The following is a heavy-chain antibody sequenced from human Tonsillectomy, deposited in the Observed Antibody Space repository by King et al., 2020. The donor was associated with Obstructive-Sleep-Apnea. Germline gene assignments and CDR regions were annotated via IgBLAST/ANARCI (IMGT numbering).Heavy chain of an antibody. Sequence: VQLVESGGGLVKPGASLRLSCILSGVRFSDAWMSWVRQAPGEGLDCVGLIRITGSGGTTDYAAPVRGRFSISRDDSKSTVYLQMDSLKIEDTAIYYCTWRKTGTTVDFWGRGTLVTVSS. V-gene: IGHV3-15*01. CDR3: TWRKTGTTVDF. J-gene: IGHJ4*02. D-gene: IGHD4-17*01. CDR2: IRITGSGGTT. CDR1: GVRFSDAW.